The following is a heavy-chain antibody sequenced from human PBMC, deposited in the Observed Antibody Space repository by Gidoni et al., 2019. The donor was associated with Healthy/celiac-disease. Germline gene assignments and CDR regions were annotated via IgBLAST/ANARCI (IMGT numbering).Heavy chain of an antibody. Sequence: QVQLVESGGGVVQPGGSLRLSCAASGFTFSSYALHWVRQAPGQGLEWVAVITYDGSNKYYADSVKGRFTISRDNSKNTLYLQMNSLRAEDTAVYYCARDLSDAFDIWGQGTMVTVSS. CDR3: ARDLSDAFDI. J-gene: IGHJ3*02. CDR1: GFTFSSYA. V-gene: IGHV3-30-3*01. CDR2: ITYDGSNK.